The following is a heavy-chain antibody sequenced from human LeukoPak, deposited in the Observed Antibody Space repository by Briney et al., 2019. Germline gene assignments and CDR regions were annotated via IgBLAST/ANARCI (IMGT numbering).Heavy chain of an antibody. D-gene: IGHD4-11*01. J-gene: IGHJ6*03. CDR3: ATSAGDYRAGRYYYMGV. CDR2: INPNTAGT. V-gene: IGHV1-2*02. CDR1: GYSFTGYY. Sequence: ASVKVSCKASGYSFTGYYFHWVRQAPGQGLEWMGWINPNTAGTNYAQKFLGGVTLTWDTSISTAYMELNRLTSDDTAVYYCATSAGDYRAGRYYYMGVWGKGTSVTVSS.